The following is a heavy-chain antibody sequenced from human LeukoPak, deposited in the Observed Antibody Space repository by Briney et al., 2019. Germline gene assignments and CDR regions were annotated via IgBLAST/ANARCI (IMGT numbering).Heavy chain of an antibody. V-gene: IGHV3-23*01. Sequence: GGSLRLSXAASGFTFSSYAMSWVRQAPGKGLEWVSAISGSGGSTYYADSVKGRFTISRDNAKNSLYLQMNSLRAEDTAVYYCARDPGVHESGRDYDFWSGYYTGIFDYWGQGTLVTVSS. D-gene: IGHD3-3*01. J-gene: IGHJ4*02. CDR2: ISGSGGST. CDR1: GFTFSSYA. CDR3: ARDPGVHESGRDYDFWSGYYTGIFDY.